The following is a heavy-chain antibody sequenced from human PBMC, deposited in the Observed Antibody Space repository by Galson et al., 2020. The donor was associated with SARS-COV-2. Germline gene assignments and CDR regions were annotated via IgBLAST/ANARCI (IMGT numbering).Heavy chain of an antibody. CDR3: ARGNSPCVTIFGVLTGTCGMDV. CDR1: GASISSGSYY. CDR2: IYKSGNT. D-gene: IGHD3-3*01. J-gene: IGHJ6*02. Sequence: SETLSLTCTVSGASISSGSYYWSWIRQPAGKGLAWIGRIYKSGNTNYNPSLCSQVTISVDTSKNQFSLKLTSVTAADTAVYYCARGNSPCVTIFGVLTGTCGMDVWGQGTTVTVSS. V-gene: IGHV4-61*02.